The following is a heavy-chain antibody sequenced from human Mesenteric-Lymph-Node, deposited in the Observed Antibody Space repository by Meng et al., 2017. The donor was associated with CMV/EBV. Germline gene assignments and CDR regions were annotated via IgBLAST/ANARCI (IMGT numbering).Heavy chain of an antibody. CDR1: GFTFSSYA. Sequence: GESLKISCAASGFTFSSYAMTWVRQAPGKGLEWVGRIKSKTDGGTTDYAAPVKGRFTISRDDSKNTLYLQMNSLKTEDTAVYYCTTVGSSSWFFDYWGQGTLVTVSS. V-gene: IGHV3-15*01. CDR3: TTVGSSSWFFDY. CDR2: IKSKTDGGTT. D-gene: IGHD6-13*01. J-gene: IGHJ4*02.